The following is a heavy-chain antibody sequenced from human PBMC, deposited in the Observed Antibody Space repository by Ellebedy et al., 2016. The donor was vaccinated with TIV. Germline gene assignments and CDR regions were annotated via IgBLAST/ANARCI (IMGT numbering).Heavy chain of an antibody. Sequence: ASVKVSCKASGYSFLNYGITWVRQAPGQGLEWMGRISIYYGNTNYAQKFQGRVTMTRDTSTSTVDMELRSLRSDDTAVYYCARGLVDNSKGLDYWGQGTLLTVSS. CDR1: GYSFLNYG. D-gene: IGHD2-8*02. J-gene: IGHJ4*02. V-gene: IGHV1-18*01. CDR3: ARGLVDNSKGLDY. CDR2: ISIYYGNT.